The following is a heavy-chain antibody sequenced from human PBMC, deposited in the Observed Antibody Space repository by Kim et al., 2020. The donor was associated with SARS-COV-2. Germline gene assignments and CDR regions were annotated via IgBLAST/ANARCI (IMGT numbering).Heavy chain of an antibody. CDR1: GFTFSSYG. J-gene: IGHJ3*02. CDR3: ATPYCTNGVCYRGAAFDI. Sequence: GGSLRLSCAASGFTFSSYGMHWVRQAPGKGLEWVAVIWYDGSTKYYADSVKGRFTISRDNSKNTLYLQMNSLRAEDTAVYYCATPYCTNGVCYRGAAFDIWGHGTMVTVSS. D-gene: IGHD2-8*01. CDR2: IWYDGSTK. V-gene: IGHV3-33*01.